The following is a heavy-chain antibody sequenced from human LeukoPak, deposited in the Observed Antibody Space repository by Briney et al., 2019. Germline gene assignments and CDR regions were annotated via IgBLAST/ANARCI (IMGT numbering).Heavy chain of an antibody. Sequence: PADSLRLSCAASGFTFSDYWMHLVIQDHGEWLMWLSRINSDATRPSYADSVKGRFTISRDNAKNTLYLQMKSLRADDTALYYCARETRETGRGYHQTDAFDIWGQGTMVSVSS. J-gene: IGHJ3*02. CDR2: INSDATRP. CDR1: GFTFSDYW. D-gene: IGHD3-22*01. CDR3: ARETRETGRGYHQTDAFDI. V-gene: IGHV3-74*01.